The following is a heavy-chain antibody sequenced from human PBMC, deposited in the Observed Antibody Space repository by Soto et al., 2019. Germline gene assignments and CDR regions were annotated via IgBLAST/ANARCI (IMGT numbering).Heavy chain of an antibody. J-gene: IGHJ6*03. CDR1: GFTFSSYS. CDR2: ISSSSYI. CDR3: ARDRLSSNPYYYYYYMDV. V-gene: IGHV3-21*01. D-gene: IGHD4-4*01. Sequence: GGSLRLSCAASGFTFSSYSMNWVRQAPGRGLEWVSSISSSSYIYYADSVKGRFTISRDNAKNSLYLQMNSLRAEDTAVYYCARDRLSSNPYYYYYYMDVWGKGTTVTVSS.